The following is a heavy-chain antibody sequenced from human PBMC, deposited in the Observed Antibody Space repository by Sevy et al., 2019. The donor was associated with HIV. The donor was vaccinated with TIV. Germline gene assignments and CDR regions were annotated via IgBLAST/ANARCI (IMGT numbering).Heavy chain of an antibody. D-gene: IGHD5-12*01. CDR3: ARGRLRTDY. CDR1: GFTFSSYA. Sequence: GGSLRLSCAASGFTFSSYAMHWVRQAPGKGLEWVAVISYDGSNKYYADSVKGRFTISRDNSKNTLYLQMNSLRAEDTXVYXCARGRLRTDYWGQGTLVTVSS. V-gene: IGHV3-30-3*01. CDR2: ISYDGSNK. J-gene: IGHJ4*02.